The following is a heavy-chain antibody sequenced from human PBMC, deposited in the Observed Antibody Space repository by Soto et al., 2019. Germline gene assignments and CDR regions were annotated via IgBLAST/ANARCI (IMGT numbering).Heavy chain of an antibody. CDR2: IYYSGST. J-gene: IGHJ5*01. CDR3: ARHSASWQWFDY. V-gene: IGHV4-31*03. D-gene: IGHD1-26*01. CDR1: GGSISRGGYY. Sequence: QVQLQESGPGLVKPSQTLSLTCSVSGGSISRGGYYWSWIRQHPEKGLEWIGYIYYSGSTNYNPSLKSRVIISVDTSSNRFSLDLRSVTAAGTAIYYCARHSASWQWFDYWGQGTLVTVSS.